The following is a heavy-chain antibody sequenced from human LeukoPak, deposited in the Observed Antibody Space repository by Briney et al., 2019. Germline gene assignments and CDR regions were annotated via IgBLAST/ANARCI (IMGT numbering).Heavy chain of an antibody. V-gene: IGHV3-23*01. CDR3: AKKGGRYYYDSSGYYYYFDY. J-gene: IGHJ4*02. CDR1: GFTFSSCA. Sequence: GGSLRLSCAASGFTFSSCAMSWVRQAPGKGLEWVSAISGSGGSTYYADSVKGRFTISRDNSKNTLYLQMNSLRAEDTAVYYCAKKGGRYYYDSSGYYYYFDYWGQGTLVTVSS. CDR2: ISGSGGST. D-gene: IGHD3-22*01.